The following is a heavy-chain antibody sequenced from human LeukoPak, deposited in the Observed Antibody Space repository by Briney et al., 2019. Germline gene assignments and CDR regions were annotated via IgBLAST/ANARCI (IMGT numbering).Heavy chain of an antibody. CDR2: ITGSGDYT. Sequence: GGSLRLSCAASGFTFSGYAMTWVRQAPGKGLEWVSSITGSGDYTYYIDSVKGRFTISRDNSRNILYLQMNSLRGEDTALYYCAKDGLYYDGSAHVYYFDYWGQGTLVAVSS. D-gene: IGHD3-22*01. CDR1: GFTFSGYA. V-gene: IGHV3-23*01. CDR3: AKDGLYYDGSAHVYYFDY. J-gene: IGHJ4*02.